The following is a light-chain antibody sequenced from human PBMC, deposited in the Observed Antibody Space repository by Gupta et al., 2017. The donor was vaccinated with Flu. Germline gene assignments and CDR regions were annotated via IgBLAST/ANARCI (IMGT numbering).Light chain of an antibody. CDR1: QSVSNNY. Sequence: DIVFTQSPATLSLSPGERATLSCGASQSVSNNYLAWFQQNPGLAPRLLIYDASSRATGVPDRFSGSGSGTDFTLNISRLEPEDFAVYYCRQYGNTLLTFGGGTKVEIK. CDR2: DAS. V-gene: IGKV3D-20*01. CDR3: RQYGNTLLT. J-gene: IGKJ4*01.